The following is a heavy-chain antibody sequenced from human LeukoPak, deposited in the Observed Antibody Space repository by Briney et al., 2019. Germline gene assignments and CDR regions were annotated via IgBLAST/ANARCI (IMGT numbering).Heavy chain of an antibody. V-gene: IGHV3-9*01. D-gene: IGHD6-19*01. CDR2: ISWNSGSI. J-gene: IGHJ4*02. CDR3: AKDMVAVAGTASGFDY. CDR1: GFTFDDYA. Sequence: GRSLRLSCVASGFTFDDYAMHWVRQAPGKGLEWVSGISWNSGSIGYADSVKGRFTISGDNAKNSLYLQMNSLRAEDTALYYCAKDMVAVAGTASGFDYWGQGTLVTVSS.